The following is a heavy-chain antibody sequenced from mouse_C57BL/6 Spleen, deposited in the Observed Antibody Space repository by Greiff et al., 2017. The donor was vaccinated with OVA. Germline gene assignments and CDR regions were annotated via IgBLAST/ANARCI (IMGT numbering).Heavy chain of an antibody. CDR1: GYSFTSYY. J-gene: IGHJ4*01. CDR2: IYPGSGNT. D-gene: IGHD2-5*01. V-gene: IGHV1-66*01. CDR3: ATYDSNYNYAMDY. Sequence: VQLQQSGPELVKPGASVKISCKASGYSFTSYYIHWVKQRPGQGLEWIGWIYPGSGNTKYNEKFKGKATLTADTSSSTAYMQLSSLTSEDSAVYYCATYDSNYNYAMDYWGQGTSVTVSS.